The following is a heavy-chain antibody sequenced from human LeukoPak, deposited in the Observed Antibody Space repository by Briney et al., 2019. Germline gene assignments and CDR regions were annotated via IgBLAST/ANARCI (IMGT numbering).Heavy chain of an antibody. CDR1: GYTFTSYG. J-gene: IGHJ4*02. D-gene: IGHD3-22*01. CDR2: ISAYNGNT. CDR3: VRDRGDPKYYYDTSGYSQADY. V-gene: IGHV1-18*01. Sequence: ASVKVSCKASGYTFTSYGISWVRQAPGQGLEWMGWISAYNGNTNYAQKLQGRVTMTTDTSTSTAYMELRSLRSDDTALYYCVRDRGDPKYYYDTSGYSQADYWGQGTLVTVSS.